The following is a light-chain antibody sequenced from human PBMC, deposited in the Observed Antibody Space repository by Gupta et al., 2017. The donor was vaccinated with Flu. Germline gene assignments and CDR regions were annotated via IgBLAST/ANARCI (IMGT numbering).Light chain of an antibody. CDR1: SSDIGGYNY. J-gene: IGLJ3*02. Sequence: QSALTQPASVSGSPGQSITISCTGTSSDIGGYNYVSWYQQHPGKAPKLMIYEVTNRPSGVSKRFSGSKSGNTASLTISGLQAEDEADYFCGSYTSSSTWVFGGGTKLTVL. CDR2: EVT. V-gene: IGLV2-14*01. CDR3: GSYTSSSTWV.